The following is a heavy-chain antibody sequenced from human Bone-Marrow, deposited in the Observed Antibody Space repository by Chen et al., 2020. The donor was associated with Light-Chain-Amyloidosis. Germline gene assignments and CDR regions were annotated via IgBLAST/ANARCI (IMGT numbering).Heavy chain of an antibody. V-gene: IGHV3-11*01. CDR3: ARDPVRGDAYNFDY. CDR1: GFTFSGSH. J-gene: IGHJ4*02. CDR2: IGSDGSST. Sequence: QVQLVESGGGLVKPGGSLRLSCAASGFTFSGSHMTWIRQAPGKGLEWISYIGSDGSSTYYADSVKGRFTISRDNAKSSLYLQMNSLRAEDTAVYYCARDPVRGDAYNFDYWGQGTLVTVSS. D-gene: IGHD3-16*01.